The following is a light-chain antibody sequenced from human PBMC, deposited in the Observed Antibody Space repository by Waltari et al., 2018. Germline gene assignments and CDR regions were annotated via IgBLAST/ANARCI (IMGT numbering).Light chain of an antibody. CDR3: QHYVRLPAT. J-gene: IGKJ1*01. Sequence: EIVLTQSPGTLSPPPGERATLSCRARQSVSRTLAWYQQKPGQAPRLLIFGASNRATGIPDRFSGSGSGTDFSLIITRLEPEDSAMYYCQHYVRLPATFGQGTKVEIK. CDR2: GAS. V-gene: IGKV3-20*01. CDR1: QSVSRT.